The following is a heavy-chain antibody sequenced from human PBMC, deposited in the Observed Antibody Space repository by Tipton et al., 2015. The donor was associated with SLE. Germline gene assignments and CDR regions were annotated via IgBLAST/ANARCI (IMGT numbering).Heavy chain of an antibody. D-gene: IGHD3-3*01. Sequence: TLSLTCTVSGGSISSYYWSWIRQPPGKGLEWIGYIYYSGSTNYNPSLNSRVTMSLDTSKNKFSLKLNSVTAADTAVYYCARGDLELSLDYWGQGTLVTVSS. CDR2: IYYSGST. J-gene: IGHJ4*02. CDR1: GGSISSYY. V-gene: IGHV4-59*12. CDR3: ARGDLELSLDY.